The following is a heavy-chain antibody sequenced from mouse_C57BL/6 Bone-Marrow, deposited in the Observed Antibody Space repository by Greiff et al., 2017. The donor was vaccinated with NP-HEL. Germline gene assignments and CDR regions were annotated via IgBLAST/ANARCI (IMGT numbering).Heavy chain of an antibody. CDR2: IWSGGST. CDR1: GFSLTSYG. V-gene: IGHV2-2*01. Sequence: VKLEESGPGLVQPSQSLSITCTVSGFSLTSYGVHWVRQSPGKGLEWLGVIWSGGSTDYNAAFISRLSISKDNSKSQVFFKMNSLQADDTAIYYCARRGYYDYVGFAYWGQGTLVTVSA. D-gene: IGHD2-4*01. CDR3: ARRGYYDYVGFAY. J-gene: IGHJ3*01.